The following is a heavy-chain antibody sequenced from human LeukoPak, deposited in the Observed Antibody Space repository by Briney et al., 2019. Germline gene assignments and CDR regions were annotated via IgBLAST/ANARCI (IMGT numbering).Heavy chain of an antibody. V-gene: IGHV3-7*01. J-gene: IGHJ4*02. CDR1: GFTFSSYA. D-gene: IGHD5-24*01. CDR3: AREGRDGYNWDY. Sequence: GGSLRLSCAASGFTFSSYAMHWVRQAPGKGLEWVANIKQDGSEKYYVDSVKGRFTISRDNAKNSLYLQMNSLRAEDTAVYYCAREGRDGYNWDYWGQGTLVTVSS. CDR2: IKQDGSEK.